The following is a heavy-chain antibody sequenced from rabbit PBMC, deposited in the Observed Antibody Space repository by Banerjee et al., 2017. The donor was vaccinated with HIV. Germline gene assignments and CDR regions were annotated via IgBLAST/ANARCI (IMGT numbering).Heavy chain of an antibody. CDR1: AFDFSSGG. CDR3: ARDGTGGSYFAL. CDR2: IDPVFGST. Sequence: QEQLVESGGGLVQPGGSLTLSCKASAFDFSSGGVSWVRQAPGKGLEWIGYIDPVFGSTYYASWVNGRFTISSHNAQNTLYLQLNSLTAADTATYFCARDGTGGSYFALWGPGTLVTVS. J-gene: IGHJ4*01. V-gene: IGHV1S47*01. D-gene: IGHD8-1*01.